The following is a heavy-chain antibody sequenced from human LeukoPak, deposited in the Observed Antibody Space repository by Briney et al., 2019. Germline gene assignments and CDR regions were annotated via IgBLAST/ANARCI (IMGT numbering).Heavy chain of an antibody. CDR3: ARDRGDGGYYDSSGYYSTPNFEY. V-gene: IGHV1-18*04. CDR2: INTYNGNT. D-gene: IGHD3-22*01. Sequence: ASVKVSCKASGYTFSSNHIHWVRQAPGQGLEWMAWINTYNGNTYYAQKFQGRVTMTTDTSTSTAYMELRSLRSDDTAVYYCARDRGDGGYYDSSGYYSTPNFEYWGQGTLVTVSS. CDR1: GYTFSSNH. J-gene: IGHJ4*02.